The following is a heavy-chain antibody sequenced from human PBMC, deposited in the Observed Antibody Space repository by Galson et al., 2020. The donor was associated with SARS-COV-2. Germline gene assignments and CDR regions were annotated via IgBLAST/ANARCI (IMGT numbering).Heavy chain of an antibody. Sequence: QLGESLKIFCAASGFTFSSYAMHWVRQAPGKGLEWVAVISYDGSNKYYADSVKGRFTISRDNSKNTLYLQMNSLRAEDTAVYYCAREGVVVVIRVYYYYMDVWGKGTTVTVSS. CDR2: ISYDGSNK. J-gene: IGHJ6*03. CDR1: GFTFSSYA. V-gene: IGHV3-30*04. CDR3: AREGVVVVIRVYYYYMDV. D-gene: IGHD3-22*01.